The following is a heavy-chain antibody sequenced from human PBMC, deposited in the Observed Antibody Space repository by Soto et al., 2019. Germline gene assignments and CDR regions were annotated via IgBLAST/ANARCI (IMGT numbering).Heavy chain of an antibody. J-gene: IGHJ5*02. V-gene: IGHV1-69*06. CDR2: IIPIFGTA. D-gene: IGHD6-13*01. Sequence: QVQLVQSGAEVKKPGSSVKVSCKASGGTFSSYAISWVRQAPGQGLEWMGGIIPIFGTANYAQKFQGRVTITADKSTSTAYMELSSLRSEDTTVYYCARDASLAAAGTTPLGPWGQGTLVTVSS. CDR1: GGTFSSYA. CDR3: ARDASLAAAGTTPLGP.